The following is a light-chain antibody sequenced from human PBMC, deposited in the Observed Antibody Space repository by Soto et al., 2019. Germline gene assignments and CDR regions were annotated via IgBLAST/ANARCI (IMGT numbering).Light chain of an antibody. CDR1: QSVSSSY. CDR2: GAS. J-gene: IGKJ4*01. CDR3: QQYGNSPA. Sequence: EIVLTQSPGTLSLSPGERATLSCRASQSVSSSYLAWYQQKPGQAPRLLIYGASSSATRIPDRFSGSGSGTDFTFTISRLEPEDFAEYYCQQYGNSPAFGGGTKVEIK. V-gene: IGKV3-20*01.